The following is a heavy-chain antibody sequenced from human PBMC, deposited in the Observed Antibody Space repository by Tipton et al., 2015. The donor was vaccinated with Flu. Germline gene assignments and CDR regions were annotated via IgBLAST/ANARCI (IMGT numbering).Heavy chain of an antibody. CDR1: GFTVSGYY. V-gene: IGHV3-53*01. D-gene: IGHD6-19*01. CDR2: IYGVVNT. Sequence: VQLVQSGGGLIQPGGSLRLSCAASGFTVSGYYMTWVRQVPGKDLEWVSVIYGVVNTDYADSVKGRFTIPRDNSKNTVSLQMNSLRPEDTAVYFCPRVGQWLELDHWVQGPLVAVSS. CDR3: PRVGQWLELDH. J-gene: IGHJ5*02.